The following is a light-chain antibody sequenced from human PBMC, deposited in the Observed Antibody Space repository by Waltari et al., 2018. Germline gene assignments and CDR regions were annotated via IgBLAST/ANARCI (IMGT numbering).Light chain of an antibody. CDR2: TAS. J-gene: IGKJ5*01. CDR1: QDISSY. V-gene: IGKV1-9*01. Sequence: IQLTQSPSFLSESVGDRVTITCRASQDISSYLSWYQQKPGKAPNLLIYTASTLQSGVPSRFSGSRSGTEFTLTISSLQPEDFATYYCQQLNSYPLTFGQGTRLDIK. CDR3: QQLNSYPLT.